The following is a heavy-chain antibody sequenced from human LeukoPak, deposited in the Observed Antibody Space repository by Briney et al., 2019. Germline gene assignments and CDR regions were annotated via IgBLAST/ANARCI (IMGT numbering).Heavy chain of an antibody. D-gene: IGHD3-10*01. CDR3: ARLVIP. J-gene: IGHJ5*02. V-gene: IGHV4-38-2*02. Sequence: SETLSLTCTVSGFSISSDYYWGWIRQPPGKGLEWIGSVSHSGITYYNSSLNSRVSIAVDTSKNQFSLKVNPVTAADTAVYYCARLVIPWGQGILVTVSS. CDR2: VSHSGIT. CDR1: GFSISSDYY.